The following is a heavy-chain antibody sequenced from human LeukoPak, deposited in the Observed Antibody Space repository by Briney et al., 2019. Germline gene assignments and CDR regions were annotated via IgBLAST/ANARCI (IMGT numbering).Heavy chain of an antibody. D-gene: IGHD2-2*01. CDR2: ISGSGGST. V-gene: IGHV3-23*01. Sequence: PGGTLRLSCAASGFTFSSYGMSWVRQAPGKWLEWVSAISGSGGSTYYADSVKGRFTISRDNSKNTLYLQMNSLRAEDTAVYYCAKDYCSSTNCGLDYWGQGTLVTVSS. CDR1: GFTFSSYG. CDR3: AKDYCSSTNCGLDY. J-gene: IGHJ4*02.